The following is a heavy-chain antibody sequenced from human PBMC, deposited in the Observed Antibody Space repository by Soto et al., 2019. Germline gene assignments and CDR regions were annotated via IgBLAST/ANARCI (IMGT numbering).Heavy chain of an antibody. J-gene: IGHJ4*02. V-gene: IGHV1-46*01. CDR3: ALPKNTLGWYNF. Sequence: QVQVVQSGAEVKKPGASVKVSCKTSGYTFTNYHVHWVRQAPGQGLEWMGAINPNGGSTTYAQHHHGRVTMTSDSSTSTVYMEMGSLRSDDSAVYYCALPKNTLGWYNFWGQGTLVTVS. D-gene: IGHD6-19*01. CDR1: GYTFTNYH. CDR2: INPNGGST.